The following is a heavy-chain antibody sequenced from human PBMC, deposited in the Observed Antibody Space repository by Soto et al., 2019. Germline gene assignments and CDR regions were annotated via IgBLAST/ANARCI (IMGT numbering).Heavy chain of an antibody. J-gene: IGHJ6*02. V-gene: IGHV4-61*08. D-gene: IGHD6-19*01. CDR2: VYYSGST. CDR1: GGSISSGGYS. CDR3: ARDKVNIGVDGTHYFYGMDV. Sequence: PSETLSLTCAVSGGSISSGGYSWSWIRQPPGKGLEWIGYVYYSGSTRDNPSLKSRVTISVDTSKNQFSLKLSSVTAADTAVYYCARDKVNIGVDGTHYFYGMDVWGQGTTVTVSS.